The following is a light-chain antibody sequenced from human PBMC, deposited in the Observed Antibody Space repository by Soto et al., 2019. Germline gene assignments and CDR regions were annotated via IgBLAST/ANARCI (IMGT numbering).Light chain of an antibody. J-gene: IGKJ2*01. CDR1: QSVSSN. Sequence: IVMTQSPATLSVSPGERGTLSCRASQSVSSNLAWYQQKPGQAPRLLIYAASARATGIPARFSGSGSGTDFTLTISSLQSEDFAVYYCQQYNNWPYTLGQGTKVDIK. V-gene: IGKV3-15*01. CDR3: QQYNNWPYT. CDR2: AAS.